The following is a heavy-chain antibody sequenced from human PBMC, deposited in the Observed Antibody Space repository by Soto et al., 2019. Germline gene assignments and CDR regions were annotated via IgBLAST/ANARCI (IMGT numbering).Heavy chain of an antibody. CDR3: ASGLRVVHYYYYYYMDV. D-gene: IGHD3-3*01. CDR1: GFTFSSYS. V-gene: IGHV3-48*01. J-gene: IGHJ6*03. Sequence: GGSLRLSCAASGFTFSSYSMNWVRQAPGKGLEWVSYISSSSSTIYYADSVKGRFTISRDNAKNSLYLQMNSLRAEDTAVYYCASGLRVVHYYYYYYMDVWGKGTTVTVSS. CDR2: ISSSSSTI.